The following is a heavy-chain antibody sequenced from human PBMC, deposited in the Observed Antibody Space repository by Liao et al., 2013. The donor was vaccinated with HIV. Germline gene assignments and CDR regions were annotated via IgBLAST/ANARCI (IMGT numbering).Heavy chain of an antibody. CDR1: GGSISSSSYY. V-gene: IGHV4-61*02. CDR3: ARTDQYYDYWNGYENWFDP. D-gene: IGHD3-3*01. Sequence: QVQLQESGPGLVKPSETLSLTCTVSGGSISSSSYYWSWIRQPRGKGLEWIGRIYSTGSANYNPSLKSRVTMSVDTSKNQFSLKLSSVTAADTAVYYCARTDQYYDYWNGYENWFDPWGQGTLVTVSS. J-gene: IGHJ5*02. CDR2: IYSTGSA.